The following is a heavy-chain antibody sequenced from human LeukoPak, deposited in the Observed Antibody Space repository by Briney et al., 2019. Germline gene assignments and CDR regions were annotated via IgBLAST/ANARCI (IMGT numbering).Heavy chain of an antibody. CDR1: GYSFTSYW. J-gene: IGHJ5*02. Sequence: GEPLKISCKGSGYSFTSYWSGWVRQMPGKGLKWMGIIYTGDSETRYSSSFQGEVTNSADKPISTAYLQWSSLKASDTAMYYCARQARHSSSGFDPWGEGTLVTVSS. D-gene: IGHD6-6*01. V-gene: IGHV5-51*01. CDR3: ARQARHSSSGFDP. CDR2: IYTGDSET.